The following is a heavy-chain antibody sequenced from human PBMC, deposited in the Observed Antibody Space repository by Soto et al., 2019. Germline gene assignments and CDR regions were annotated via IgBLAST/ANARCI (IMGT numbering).Heavy chain of an antibody. V-gene: IGHV4-31*03. J-gene: IGHJ5*02. CDR3: ARMYSSGSGWFNP. Sequence: SETLSLTCRVSGSSITAGGYYWSWIRHHPGKGLEWIGSFYSSGSIIYNPSLRSRVSISGDTSSNQFSMSLTSVTAADTARYYCARMYSSGSGWFNPWGQGTLVTVSS. CDR1: GSSITAGGYY. CDR2: FYSSGSI. D-gene: IGHD6-19*01.